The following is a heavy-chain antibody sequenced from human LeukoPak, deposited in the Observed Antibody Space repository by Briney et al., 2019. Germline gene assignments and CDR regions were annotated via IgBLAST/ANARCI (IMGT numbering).Heavy chain of an antibody. V-gene: IGHV3-9*01. D-gene: IGHD3-22*01. CDR1: GFIFEDYA. CDR3: ARGYRDYYDSSGYYYVSDFDI. CDR2: ISWNSGST. J-gene: IGHJ3*02. Sequence: GGSLRLSCAASGFIFEDYAMHWVRQRPGKGLEWVSGISWNSGSTGYADSVKGRFTISRDNAKNSLYLQMNSLRAEDTAVYYCARGYRDYYDSSGYYYVSDFDIWGQGTMVTVSS.